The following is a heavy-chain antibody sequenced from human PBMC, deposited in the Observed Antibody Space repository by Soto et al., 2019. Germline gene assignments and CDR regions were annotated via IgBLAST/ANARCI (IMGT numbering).Heavy chain of an antibody. CDR3: ARDSSGYRNWFDP. Sequence: GGSLRLSCAASGFTFSSYSMNWVRQAPGKGLEWVSSISSSSSYIYYADSVKGRFTISRDNAKNSLYLQMNSLRAEDTAVYYCARDSSGYRNWFDPWGQGTLVTVSS. CDR2: ISSSSSYI. D-gene: IGHD6-19*01. CDR1: GFTFSSYS. V-gene: IGHV3-21*01. J-gene: IGHJ5*02.